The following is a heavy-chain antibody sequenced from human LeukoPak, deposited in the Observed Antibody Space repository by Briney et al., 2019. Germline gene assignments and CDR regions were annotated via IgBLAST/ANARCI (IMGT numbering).Heavy chain of an antibody. Sequence: KPSGTLSLTCTVSGGSISSSSYYWGWIRQPPGKGLEWIGSINYSGNTYYNPSLKSRVTMSVDTSKNQLSLKLSSVTATDTAVYYCARHRYGTFDYWGQGTLVTVSS. CDR1: GGSISSSSYY. CDR2: INYSGNT. CDR3: ARHRYGTFDY. J-gene: IGHJ4*02. V-gene: IGHV4-39*01. D-gene: IGHD2-8*01.